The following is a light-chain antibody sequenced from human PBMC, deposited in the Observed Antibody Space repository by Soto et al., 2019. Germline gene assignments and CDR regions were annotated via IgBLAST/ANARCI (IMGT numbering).Light chain of an antibody. CDR2: ATS. Sequence: DIVLTQSPGTLSLSPGERATLSCRASQSVSSRYSAWYQQKPGQAPRLLIYATSSRATGIPDRFSGSGSGTEFTLTISRLETEDFAVYYCQQSGNSFGQGTKVDIK. CDR1: QSVSSRY. J-gene: IGKJ1*01. CDR3: QQSGNS. V-gene: IGKV3-20*01.